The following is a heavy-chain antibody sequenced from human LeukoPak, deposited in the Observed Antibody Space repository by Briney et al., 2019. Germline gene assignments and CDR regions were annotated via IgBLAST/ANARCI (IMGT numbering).Heavy chain of an antibody. Sequence: HPGGSLRLSCAASGFTFSSSGMHWVRQAPGKGLEWVAFIRYDGSNKYYADSVKGRFTISRDNSKNTLYLQMSSLRAEDTAVYYCARADPTTTVTTDYWGQGTLVTVSS. CDR1: GFTFSSSG. D-gene: IGHD4-17*01. CDR3: ARADPTTTVTTDY. V-gene: IGHV3-30*02. J-gene: IGHJ4*02. CDR2: IRYDGSNK.